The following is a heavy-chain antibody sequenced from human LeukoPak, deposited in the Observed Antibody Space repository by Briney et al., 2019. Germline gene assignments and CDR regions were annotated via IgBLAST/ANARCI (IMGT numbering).Heavy chain of an antibody. V-gene: IGHV3-48*01. J-gene: IGHJ6*03. D-gene: IGHD3-9*01. CDR3: ARDTLHRILTGYQGFSNYYYYMDV. Sequence: PGGSLRLSCAASGFTFSSYSMNWVRQAPGKGLEWVSYISSSSSTIYYADSVKGRFTISRDNAKNSLYLQMNSLIAEDTAVYYCARDTLHRILTGYQGFSNYYYYMDVWGKGTTVTVSS. CDR2: ISSSSSTI. CDR1: GFTFSSYS.